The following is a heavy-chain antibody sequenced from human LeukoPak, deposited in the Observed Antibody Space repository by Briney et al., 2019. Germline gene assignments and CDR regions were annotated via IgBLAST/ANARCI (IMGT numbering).Heavy chain of an antibody. CDR1: GFTFETYA. CDR3: AKSMSTIYRGFFDY. CDR2: ISHDSADT. Sequence: GGSLRLSCAASGFTFETYAMSWVRQAPGMGLEGVSGISHDSADTYYADSVKGRLTISRDNSKSTLYLQIHSLRAEYTAMYYCAKSMSTIYRGFFDYWGQGILVSVSS. V-gene: IGHV3-23*01. J-gene: IGHJ4*02. D-gene: IGHD5-24*01.